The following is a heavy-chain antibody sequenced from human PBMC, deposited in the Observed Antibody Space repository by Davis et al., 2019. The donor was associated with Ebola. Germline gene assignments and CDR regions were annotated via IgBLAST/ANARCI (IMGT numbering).Heavy chain of an antibody. J-gene: IGHJ4*02. CDR2: INPNSGGT. CDR1: GYTFTGYY. CDR3: AREYCSSTSCYSGFDY. V-gene: IGHV1-2*02. Sequence: ASVKVSCKASGYTFTGYYMHWVRQAPGQGLEWMGWINPNSGGTNYAQKFQGRVTMTRDTSISTAYMELSRLRSDDTAVYYCAREYCSSTSCYSGFDYWGQGTLVTVSS. D-gene: IGHD2-2*01.